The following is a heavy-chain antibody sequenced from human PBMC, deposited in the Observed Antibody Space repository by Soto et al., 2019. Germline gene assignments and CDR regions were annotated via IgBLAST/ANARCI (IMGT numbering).Heavy chain of an antibody. CDR1: GDSVSSSSAA. J-gene: IGHJ4*02. Sequence: SQTLSLTCAISGDSVSSSSAAWNWIRQSPSRGLEWLGRTYYRFKWHNDFAISVKSRISINADTSRNQISLQLNSVTPEDTAMYYCARRYGFGFDSWGQGNLVTVSS. CDR3: ARRYGFGFDS. D-gene: IGHD3-10*01. V-gene: IGHV6-1*01. CDR2: TYYRFKWHN.